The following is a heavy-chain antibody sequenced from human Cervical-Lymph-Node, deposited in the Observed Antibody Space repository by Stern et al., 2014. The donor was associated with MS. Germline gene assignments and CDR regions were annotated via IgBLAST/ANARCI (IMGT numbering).Heavy chain of an antibody. V-gene: IGHV4-30-2*01. J-gene: IGHJ4*02. CDR3: AGASNWGALYS. CDR2: IWNDGST. D-gene: IGHD7-27*01. CDR1: GGSISHGGDS. Sequence: QVQLQESGSGLVKPSQTLSLTCAVSGGSISHGGDSWTWLRQPPGKALEWIGYIWNDGSTSINPSLKRRVTISRDRSKNQFSLNLSSVTAADTAVYYCAGASNWGALYSWGQGTRVTVSS.